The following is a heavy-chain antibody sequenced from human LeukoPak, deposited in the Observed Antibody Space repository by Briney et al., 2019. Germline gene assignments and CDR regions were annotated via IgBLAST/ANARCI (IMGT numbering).Heavy chain of an antibody. CDR1: GYTFTSYD. J-gene: IGHJ6*03. D-gene: IGHD1-7*01. CDR3: ARGRHNWNYGPPYYYYYYYMDV. V-gene: IGHV1-69*06. CDR2: IIPIFGTA. Sequence: GASVKVSCKASGYTFTSYDINWVRQATGQGLEWMGGIIPIFGTANYAQKFQGRVTITADKSTSTAYMELSSLRSEDTAVYYCARGRHNWNYGPPYYYYYYYMDVWGKGTTVTVSS.